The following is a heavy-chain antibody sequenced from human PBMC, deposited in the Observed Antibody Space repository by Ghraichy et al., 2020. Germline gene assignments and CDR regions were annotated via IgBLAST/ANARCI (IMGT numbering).Heavy chain of an antibody. J-gene: IGHJ2*01. CDR1: GFTFSTYG. CDR3: AKEGFSRVSDWHFDL. D-gene: IGHD1-26*01. V-gene: IGHV3-30*18. CDR2: ISYDGSAQ. Sequence: GGSLRLSCAASGFTFSTYGMHWVRQAPGKGLEWVAVISYDGSAQYFADSVRGRSTISRDNSKNTLYLQMNSLRPEDTAVYYCAKEGFSRVSDWHFDLWGRGTLVTFSS.